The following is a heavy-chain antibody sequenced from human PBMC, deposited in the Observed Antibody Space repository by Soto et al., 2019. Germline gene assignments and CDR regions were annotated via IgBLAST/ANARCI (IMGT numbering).Heavy chain of an antibody. D-gene: IGHD3-3*01. V-gene: IGHV1-69*06. CDR3: ARGTIFGVVNYGMDV. CDR1: GGTFSGYA. J-gene: IGHJ6*02. CDR2: IIPIFGTA. Sequence: GASVKVSCKASGGTFSGYAISWVRQAPGQGLEWMGGIIPIFGTANYAQKFQGRVTITADKSTSTAYMELSSLRSEDTAVYYCARGTIFGVVNYGMDVWGQGTTVTVSS.